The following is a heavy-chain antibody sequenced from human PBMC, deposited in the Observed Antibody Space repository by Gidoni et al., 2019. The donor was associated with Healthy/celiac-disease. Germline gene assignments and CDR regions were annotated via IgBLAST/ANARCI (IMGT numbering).Heavy chain of an antibody. CDR1: GFTFSSYG. CDR2: ISYDGSNK. D-gene: IGHD1-26*01. Sequence: QVQLVESGVGVVQPGRSLRLSCAASGFTFSSYGMHWVRQAPGKGLEWVAVISYDGSNKYYADSVKGRFTISRDNSKNTLYLQMNSLRAEDTAVYYCAKEGEVGATNYWGQGTLVTVSS. J-gene: IGHJ4*02. V-gene: IGHV3-30*18. CDR3: AKEGEVGATNY.